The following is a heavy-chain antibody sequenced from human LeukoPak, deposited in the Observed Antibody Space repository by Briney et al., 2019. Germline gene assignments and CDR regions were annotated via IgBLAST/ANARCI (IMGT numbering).Heavy chain of an antibody. Sequence: GASVKVSCKASGGTFSSYAISWVRQAPGQGLEWMGGIIPVFGTANYAQKFQGRVTITTDESTSTAYMELSSLRSEDTAVCYCARDQSGRYYYMDVWGKGTTVTVSS. CDR1: GGTFSSYA. CDR2: IIPVFGTA. V-gene: IGHV1-69*05. D-gene: IGHD6-25*01. CDR3: ARDQSGRYYYMDV. J-gene: IGHJ6*03.